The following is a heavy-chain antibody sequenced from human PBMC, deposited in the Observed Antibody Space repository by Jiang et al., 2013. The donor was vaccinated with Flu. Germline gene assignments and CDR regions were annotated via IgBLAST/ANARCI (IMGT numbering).Heavy chain of an antibody. V-gene: IGHV4-59*13. CDR1: GDSIDRFY. Sequence: SETLSLTCTVSGDSIDRFYWNWIRQSPGKGLEWIGYIYWSGSTSYNPSLKSRVAISVDTSNNQFFLKLTSVTAADTAVYYCSRWYNWNDGAFDIWGRGTMVTVSS. D-gene: IGHD1-20*01. J-gene: IGHJ3*02. CDR2: IYWSGST. CDR3: SRWYNWNDGAFDI.